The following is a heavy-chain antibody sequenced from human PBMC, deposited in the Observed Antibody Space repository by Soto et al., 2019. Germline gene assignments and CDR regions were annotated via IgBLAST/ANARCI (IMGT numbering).Heavy chain of an antibody. Sequence: EVQVLESGGGLVQPGGSLRLSCAASGFTFSSYAMSWVRQAPGRGLEWVSCITGSGGGTYYADSVKGRFTNSRDNSKDTLFLQMNSLRADDTAVYYCAKAGRLVINWFDPWGQGTLVTVSS. D-gene: IGHD2-21*01. J-gene: IGHJ5*02. V-gene: IGHV3-23*01. CDR1: GFTFSSYA. CDR2: ITGSGGGT. CDR3: AKAGRLVINWFDP.